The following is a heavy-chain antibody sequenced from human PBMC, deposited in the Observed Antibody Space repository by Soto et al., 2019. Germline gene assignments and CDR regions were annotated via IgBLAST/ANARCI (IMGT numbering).Heavy chain of an antibody. CDR1: GFTFSSYS. Sequence: GGSLRLSCAASGFTFSSYSMNWVRQAPGKGLEWVSSISSSSSYIYYADSVKGRFTISRDNAKNSLYLQMNSLRAEDTAVYYCARCVAAAEYYYYYYGMDVWGQGTTVTSP. J-gene: IGHJ6*02. V-gene: IGHV3-21*01. CDR3: ARCVAAAEYYYYYYGMDV. D-gene: IGHD6-13*01. CDR2: ISSSSSYI.